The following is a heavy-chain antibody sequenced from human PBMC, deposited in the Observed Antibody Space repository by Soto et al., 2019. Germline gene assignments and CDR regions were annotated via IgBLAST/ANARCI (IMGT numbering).Heavy chain of an antibody. D-gene: IGHD2-2*01. Sequence: GGSLRLSCAASGFTFSSYAMSWVRQAPGKGLEWVSAISGRGGRTYYADSVKGRFTISRDNSKNTLYLQMNSLRAEDTAVYYCARSHQESLVYYYGMDVWGQGTTVTVSS. CDR2: ISGRGGRT. CDR3: ARSHQESLVYYYGMDV. J-gene: IGHJ6*02. V-gene: IGHV3-23*01. CDR1: GFTFSSYA.